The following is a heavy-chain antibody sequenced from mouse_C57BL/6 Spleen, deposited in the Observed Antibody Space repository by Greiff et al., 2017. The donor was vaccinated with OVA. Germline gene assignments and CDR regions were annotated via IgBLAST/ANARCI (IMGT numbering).Heavy chain of an antibody. Sequence: EVQRVESGPELVKPGASVKMSCKASGYTFTDYNMHWVKQSHGKSLEWIGYINPNNGGTSYNQKFKGKATLTVNKSSSTAYMELRSLTSEDSAVYYCARSVLLRPLGYFDVWGTGTTVTVSS. D-gene: IGHD1-1*01. CDR2: INPNNGGT. V-gene: IGHV1-22*01. CDR3: ARSVLLRPLGYFDV. J-gene: IGHJ1*03. CDR1: GYTFTDYN.